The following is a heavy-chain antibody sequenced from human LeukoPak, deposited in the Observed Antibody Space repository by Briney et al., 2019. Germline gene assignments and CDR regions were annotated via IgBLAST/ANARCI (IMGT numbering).Heavy chain of an antibody. V-gene: IGHV1-69*05. J-gene: IGHJ4*02. CDR1: GGTFSSYA. Sequence: SVKLSCKASGGTFSSYAISWVRQAPRQGLEWMGRIIPIFGTANYTQKFQGRVTITTDESTSTAYMDMTRLRSEDTAVYYCAMGEYVWGSYRYTVGPTFDYWGQGTLVTVSS. CDR2: IIPIFGTA. D-gene: IGHD3-16*02. CDR3: AMGEYVWGSYRYTVGPTFDY.